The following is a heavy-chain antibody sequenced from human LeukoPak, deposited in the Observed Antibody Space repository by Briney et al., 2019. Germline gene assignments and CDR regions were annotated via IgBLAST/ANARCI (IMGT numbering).Heavy chain of an antibody. CDR1: EYTFTGYY. V-gene: IGHV1-2*02. CDR2: INPNSGGT. D-gene: IGHD2-2*01. Sequence: ASVKVSCKASEYTFTGYYMHWLRPSPGQRLEWMGWINPNSGGTNYAQKFQGRVTMTRDTSISTAYMELSRLRSDDTAVYYCARVGGYCSSTSCRTDFDYWGQGTLVTVSS. CDR3: ARVGGYCSSTSCRTDFDY. J-gene: IGHJ4*02.